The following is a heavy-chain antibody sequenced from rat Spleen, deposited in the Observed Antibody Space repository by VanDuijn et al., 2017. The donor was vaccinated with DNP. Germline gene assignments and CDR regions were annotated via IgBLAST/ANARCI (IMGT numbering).Heavy chain of an antibody. D-gene: IGHD1-10*01. V-gene: IGHV5-7*01. CDR3: ARITSSWYFDF. Sequence: EVQLVESGGGSVQSGRSLKLFCAASGCSFSDYNMAWVRQAPKKGLEWVAITIYDGSRTYYRDSVKGRFTISRDNAKSTLYLQMSSLRSEDVAPYYCARITSSWYFDFWGPGTMVTVSS. J-gene: IGHJ1*01. CDR2: TIYDGSRT. CDR1: GCSFSDYN.